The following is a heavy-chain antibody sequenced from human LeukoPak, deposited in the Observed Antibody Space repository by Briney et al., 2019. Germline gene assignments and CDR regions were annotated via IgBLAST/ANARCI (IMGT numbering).Heavy chain of an antibody. J-gene: IGHJ4*02. CDR2: IDSGSSPI. CDR3: AKGSYYDSSGSFYFDY. Sequence: PGGSLRLSCAASGFTFSTYSMNWVRQAPGKGLEWVSYIDSGSSPIYYADSVKGRFTISRDNFKNTLYVQVNSLGTEDTAAYYCAKGSYYDSSGSFYFDYWGQGTLVTVSS. D-gene: IGHD3-22*01. V-gene: IGHV3-48*01. CDR1: GFTFSTYS.